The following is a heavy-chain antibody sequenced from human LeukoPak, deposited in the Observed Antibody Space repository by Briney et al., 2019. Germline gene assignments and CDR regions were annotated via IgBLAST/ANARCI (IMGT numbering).Heavy chain of an antibody. Sequence: GGSLRLSCAASGFTFGSFGMHWVRQAPGKGLEWVAVISYDGSNKYYADSVKGRFTISRDNSKNTLYLQMNSLRAEDTAVYYCAKDLSSSGWYRRHYYGMDVWGQGTTVTVSS. J-gene: IGHJ6*02. CDR3: AKDLSSSGWYRRHYYGMDV. CDR2: ISYDGSNK. CDR1: GFTFGSFG. V-gene: IGHV3-30*18. D-gene: IGHD6-19*01.